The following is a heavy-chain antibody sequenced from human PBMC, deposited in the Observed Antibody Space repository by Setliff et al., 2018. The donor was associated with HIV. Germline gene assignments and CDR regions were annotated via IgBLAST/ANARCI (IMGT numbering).Heavy chain of an antibody. J-gene: IGHJ4*02. Sequence: SETLSLTCIVSGGYYSISSSTFYWVWIRQPPGKGLEWIGGISSSGSTYYNPSLKSLVTISVDTSKNHFSLKLTSVTAADTAVYYCASGNNLQRFDYWGQGTLVTVSS. CDR2: ISSSGST. CDR1: GGYYSISSSTFY. CDR3: ASGNNLQRFDY. D-gene: IGHD1-1*01. V-gene: IGHV4-39*07.